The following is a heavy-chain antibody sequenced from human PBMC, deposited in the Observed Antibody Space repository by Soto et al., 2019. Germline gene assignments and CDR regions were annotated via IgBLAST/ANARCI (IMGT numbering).Heavy chain of an antibody. J-gene: IGHJ4*02. D-gene: IGHD3-22*01. CDR3: ARDRRIDSSGYYSDY. CDR1: GVTFSDHY. CDR2: ISNSGYTI. Sequence: GGSLRLSCAASGVTFSDHYMSWIRQVPGKGLEWVSYISNSGYTIYYGDSVRGRFTISRDNAKNSLYLQMSSLRSEDTAVYYCARDRRIDSSGYYSDYWGQGTLVTVSS. V-gene: IGHV3-11*01.